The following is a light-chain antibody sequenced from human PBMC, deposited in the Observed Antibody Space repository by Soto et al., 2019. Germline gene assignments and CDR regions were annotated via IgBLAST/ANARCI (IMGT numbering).Light chain of an antibody. V-gene: IGKV1-5*03. CDR1: QSISSW. J-gene: IGKJ1*01. Sequence: DIQMTQSPSTLSASVGDRVTITCRASQSISSWLAWYQQEPGQAPKLLIYKASTLQSGVPSRFSGSGSGTEFPLAISSLQPDDSATYYCQQYHDNWTFVQGT. CDR2: KAS. CDR3: QQYHDNWT.